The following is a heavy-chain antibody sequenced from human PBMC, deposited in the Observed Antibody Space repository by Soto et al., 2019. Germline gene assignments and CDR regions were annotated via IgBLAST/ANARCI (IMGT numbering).Heavy chain of an antibody. Sequence: GGALRLSCKDSGYSFTSYLIGWVRQMPGKGLEWMGIIYPGDSDTRYSPSFQGQVTISADKSISTAYLQWSSLKASDTAMYYCARATYYDFWSGYYTGSWFDPWGQGTLVTVSS. J-gene: IGHJ5*02. V-gene: IGHV5-51*03. D-gene: IGHD3-3*01. CDR3: ARATYYDFWSGYYTGSWFDP. CDR1: GYSFTSYL. CDR2: IYPGDSDT.